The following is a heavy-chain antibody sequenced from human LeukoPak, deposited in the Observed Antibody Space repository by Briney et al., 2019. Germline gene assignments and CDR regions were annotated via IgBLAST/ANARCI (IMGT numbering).Heavy chain of an antibody. D-gene: IGHD3-22*01. J-gene: IGHJ4*02. CDR3: ATAGRSTMIVDY. CDR1: GYSISSGYY. V-gene: IGHV4-38-2*02. Sequence: SETLSLXCTVSGYSISSGYYWGWIRQPPGKGLEWIGSIYHSGSTYYNPSLKSRVTISVDTSKNQFSLKLSSVTAADTAVYYCATAGRSTMIVDYWGQGTLVTVSS. CDR2: IYHSGST.